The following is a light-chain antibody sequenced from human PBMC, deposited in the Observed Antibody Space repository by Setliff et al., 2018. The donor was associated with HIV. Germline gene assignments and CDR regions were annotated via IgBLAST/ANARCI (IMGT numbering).Light chain of an antibody. Sequence: QSALTQPASVSGSPGQSITLSCTGTSSDVGGYNYVSWHQQHPDKAPKLMIYDVKNRPSGVSDRFSGSKSGNTASLTISGLQAEDEADYYCCSYAGSGPVFGAGTKVTVL. CDR3: CSYAGSGPV. V-gene: IGLV2-23*02. CDR2: DVK. CDR1: SSDVGGYNY. J-gene: IGLJ1*01.